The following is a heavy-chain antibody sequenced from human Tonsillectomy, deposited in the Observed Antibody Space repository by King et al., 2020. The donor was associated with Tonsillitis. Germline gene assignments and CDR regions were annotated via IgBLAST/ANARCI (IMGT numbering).Heavy chain of an antibody. J-gene: IGHJ3*02. CDR1: GFTFTNSA. Sequence: QLVQSGPEVKKPATSVKVSCKASGFTFTNSAVQWVRQARGQRLEWMGWIVLGSGDTDYAQRFQDRVTFTRDMSTSTAYMEMSGLRSEDTAAYYCAMYYYDPGAYSASYDGALDIWGQGTMITVSS. CDR3: AMYYYDPGAYSASYDGALDI. D-gene: IGHD3-22*01. V-gene: IGHV1-58*01. CDR2: IVLGSGDT.